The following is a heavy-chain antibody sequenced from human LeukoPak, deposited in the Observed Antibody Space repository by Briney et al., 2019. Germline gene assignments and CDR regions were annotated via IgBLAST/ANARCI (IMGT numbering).Heavy chain of an antibody. CDR1: GGSMSSYY. D-gene: IGHD6-19*01. CDR3: ARGLGYSSGWYR. V-gene: IGHV4-59*12. CDR2: IYYSGST. Sequence: SETLSLTCIVSGGSMSSYYWSWIRQPPGKGLEWIGYIYYSGSTNYNPSLKSRVTISVDTSKNQFSLKLSSVTAADTAVYYCARGLGYSSGWYRWGQGTLVTVSS. J-gene: IGHJ4*02.